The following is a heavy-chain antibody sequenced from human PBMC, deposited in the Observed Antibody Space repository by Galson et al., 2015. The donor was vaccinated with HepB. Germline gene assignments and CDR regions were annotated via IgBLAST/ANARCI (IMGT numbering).Heavy chain of an antibody. Sequence: SLRLSCAASGFTFDDYAMHWVRQAPGKGLEWVSGISWNSGSIGYADSVKGRFTISRDNAKNSLYLQMNSLRAEDTALYYCAKDTPGRWAHAFDIWGQGTMVTASS. CDR2: ISWNSGSI. CDR3: AKDTPGRWAHAFDI. D-gene: IGHD1-26*01. CDR1: GFTFDDYA. J-gene: IGHJ3*02. V-gene: IGHV3-9*01.